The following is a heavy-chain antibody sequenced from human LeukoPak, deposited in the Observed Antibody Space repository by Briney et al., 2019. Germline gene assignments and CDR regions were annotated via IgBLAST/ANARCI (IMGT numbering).Heavy chain of an antibody. Sequence: SETLSLTCAVYGGSFSGYYWSWIRQPPGKGLEWIGNIYYSGCTYYNPSLKSRVTISVDTSKNQFSLKLSSVTAADTAVYYCARVWIYSYGYSDYWGQGTLVTVSS. D-gene: IGHD5-18*01. CDR2: IYYSGCT. V-gene: IGHV4-34*01. CDR1: GGSFSGYY. J-gene: IGHJ4*02. CDR3: ARVWIYSYGYSDY.